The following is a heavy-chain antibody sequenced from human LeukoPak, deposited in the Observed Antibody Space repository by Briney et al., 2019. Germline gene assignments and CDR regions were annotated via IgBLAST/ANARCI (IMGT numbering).Heavy chain of an antibody. Sequence: PGGSLRLSCAASGFTFTTYSMNWVRQAPGKGLEWVSSISSTSSHIYYSDSTKGRFTISRDNAKNSLFLQMNSLRAEDTAVYYCASTFGGVIVRRFDSWGQGTLVTVSS. V-gene: IGHV3-21*01. CDR2: ISSTSSHI. CDR3: ASTFGGVIVRRFDS. J-gene: IGHJ4*02. D-gene: IGHD3-16*02. CDR1: GFTFTTYS.